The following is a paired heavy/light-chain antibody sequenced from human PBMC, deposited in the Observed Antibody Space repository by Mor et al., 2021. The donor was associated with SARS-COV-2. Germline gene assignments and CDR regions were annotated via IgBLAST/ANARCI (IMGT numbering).Light chain of an antibody. J-gene: IGLJ1*01. Sequence: YEVAQPPSVSVSPGQTATITCSGEKLGHSYTAWYQQKPGQSPVLVIYQDTKRPSGIPERFSGFTSGNTATLTITGSQTVDEADYYCQTWDRNRYVFGPGTRVTVL. CDR3: QTWDRNRYV. CDR2: QDT. V-gene: IGLV3-1*01. CDR1: KLGHSY.
Heavy chain of an antibody. V-gene: IGHV3-21*02. D-gene: IGHD5-18*01. CDR2: MTSNSRYI. J-gene: IGHJ3*01. CDR3: ARRRVDTPMVTSDAFDL. CDR1: GFPFSSHA. Sequence: EVQLVESGGGLVQPGESLKLSCATSGFPFSSHAMNWVRQAPGKGLEWVSSMTSNSRYIYYADSIKGRFTISRDNANNSLYLEMSGLRAEDTAVYYCARRRVDTPMVTSDAFDLWGQGTMVTVSS.